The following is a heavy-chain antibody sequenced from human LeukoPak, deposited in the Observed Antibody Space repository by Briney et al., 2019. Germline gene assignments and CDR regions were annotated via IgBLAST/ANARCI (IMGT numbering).Heavy chain of an antibody. J-gene: IGHJ4*02. D-gene: IGHD5-12*01. V-gene: IGHV3-30*04. CDR3: ARAAEDGYDSQLDH. Sequence: GGALRLSCAASGFTFSSYVMHWVRQAPGKGLEWVAVISYDGRNKYYADSVKGRFTISRDSSKKTLYPEMNSLRAEDTAVYYCARAAEDGYDSQLDHWGQGPLVTVPS. CDR2: ISYDGRNK. CDR1: GFTFSSYV.